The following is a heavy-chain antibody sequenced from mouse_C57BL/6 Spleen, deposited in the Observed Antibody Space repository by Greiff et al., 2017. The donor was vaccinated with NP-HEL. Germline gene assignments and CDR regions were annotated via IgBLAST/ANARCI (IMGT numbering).Heavy chain of an antibody. J-gene: IGHJ2*01. CDR2: IYPGDGDT. Sequence: VQLQQSGPELVKPGASVKISCKASGYAFSSSWMNWVKQRPGKGLEWIGRIYPGDGDTNYNGKFKGKATLTADKSSSTAYMQLSSLTSEDSAVYFCAREERIYYGTFDYWGQGTTLTVSS. CDR1: GYAFSSSW. D-gene: IGHD2-1*01. CDR3: AREERIYYGTFDY. V-gene: IGHV1-82*01.